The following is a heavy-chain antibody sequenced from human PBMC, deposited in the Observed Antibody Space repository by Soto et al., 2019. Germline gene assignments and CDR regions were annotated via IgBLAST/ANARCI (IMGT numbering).Heavy chain of an antibody. CDR3: ARGLVIRPYYYHGMDV. D-gene: IGHD3-9*01. CDR1: GGSISSGDYF. V-gene: IGHV4-30-4*01. CDR2: ISSIGST. Sequence: QVQLQESGPGLVKPSQTLSLTCTVSGGSISSGDYFWSWIRQSPGKGLGWIGYISSIGSTYYDPSLKSRVSVSRDTSKNQFSLNLSSVTTTDTAVYYCARGLVIRPYYYHGMDVWGQGTTVTVSS. J-gene: IGHJ6*02.